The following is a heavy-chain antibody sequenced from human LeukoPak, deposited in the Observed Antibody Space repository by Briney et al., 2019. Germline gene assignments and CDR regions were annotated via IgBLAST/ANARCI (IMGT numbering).Heavy chain of an antibody. D-gene: IGHD1-26*01. CDR3: ASRAQTQPWELQGAYYFDY. J-gene: IGHJ4*02. Sequence: ASETLSLTCAVYGGSFSGYYWSWIRQPPGKGLEWIGEINHSGSTNYNPSLKSRVTISVDTSKNQFSLKLSSVTAADTAVYYCASRAQTQPWELQGAYYFDYWGQGTLVTVSS. CDR1: GGSFSGYY. CDR2: INHSGST. V-gene: IGHV4-34*01.